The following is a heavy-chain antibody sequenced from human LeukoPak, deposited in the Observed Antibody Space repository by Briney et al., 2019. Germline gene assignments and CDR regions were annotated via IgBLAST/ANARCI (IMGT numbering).Heavy chain of an antibody. D-gene: IGHD3-22*01. CDR1: GYSCANYW. CDR2: IYPGDSDT. J-gene: IGHJ3*02. V-gene: IGHV5-51*01. Sequence: GESLKISCKGSGYSCANYWIGWVRQMPGKGLEWMAIIYPGDSDTKYSPSFQDQVTISADKSINTAYLHWRSLKASDTAMYYCARLSMIDTFDIWGLGTVVTVSS. CDR3: ARLSMIDTFDI.